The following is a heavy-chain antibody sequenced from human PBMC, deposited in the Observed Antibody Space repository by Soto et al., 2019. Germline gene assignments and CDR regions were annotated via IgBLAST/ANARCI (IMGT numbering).Heavy chain of an antibody. Sequence: ASVKVSCKASGYTFTSYNVNWVRQATGQGLEWLGWMNPNSGNAGYAQNFQGRVTLTRNPSIGTAYMEMTSLRSDGTAVYYCARASSGYGFDAFDIWGQGTMVTVSS. D-gene: IGHD5-12*01. V-gene: IGHV1-8*01. CDR1: GYTFTSYN. CDR3: ARASSGYGFDAFDI. CDR2: MNPNSGNA. J-gene: IGHJ3*02.